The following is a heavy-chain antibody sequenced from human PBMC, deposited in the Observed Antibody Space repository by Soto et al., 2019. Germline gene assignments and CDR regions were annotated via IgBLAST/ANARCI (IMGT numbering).Heavy chain of an antibody. Sequence: EVQLVESGGGLVQPGGSLRLSCAASGFTFSSYWMSWVRQAPGKGLEWVANIKQDGSEKYYVDSVKGRFTISRDNAKNSLYLQMNRRRAEDTAVYYCARDSPLYYYDSSGYYARLDYWGQGTLVTVSS. D-gene: IGHD3-22*01. J-gene: IGHJ4*02. CDR2: IKQDGSEK. CDR3: ARDSPLYYYDSSGYYARLDY. CDR1: GFTFSSYW. V-gene: IGHV3-7*04.